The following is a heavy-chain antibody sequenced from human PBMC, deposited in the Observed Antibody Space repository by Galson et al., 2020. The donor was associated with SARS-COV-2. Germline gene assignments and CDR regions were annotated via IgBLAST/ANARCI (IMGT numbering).Heavy chain of an antibody. D-gene: IGHD6-6*01. Sequence: SEPLSLTCTVSGGSISSSNYYWGWIRQPPGKGLEWIGSIYYSGSTYYNPSLKSRVTISVDTSKNQFSLKLSSMTAAGTAVYYCARDRYSSSDFDYWDQGTLVTVSS. V-gene: IGHV4-39*07. CDR3: ARDRYSSSDFDY. J-gene: IGHJ4*02. CDR1: GGSISSSNYY. CDR2: IYYSGST.